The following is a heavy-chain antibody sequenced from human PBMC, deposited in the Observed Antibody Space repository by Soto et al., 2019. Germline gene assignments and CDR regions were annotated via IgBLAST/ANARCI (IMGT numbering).Heavy chain of an antibody. CDR2: INAGNGNT. V-gene: IGHV1-3*01. Sequence: GASVKVSCKASGYTFTSYAMHWVRQAPGQRLEWMGWINAGNGNTKYSQKFQGRVTITRDTSTSTAYMELSSLRSEDTAVYYCARDGADYYDFWSGFDPWGQGTLVTVSS. CDR3: ARDGADYYDFWSGFDP. D-gene: IGHD3-3*01. J-gene: IGHJ5*02. CDR1: GYTFTSYA.